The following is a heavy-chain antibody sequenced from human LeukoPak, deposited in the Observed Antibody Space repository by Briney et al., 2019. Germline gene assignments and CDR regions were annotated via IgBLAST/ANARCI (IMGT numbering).Heavy chain of an antibody. CDR2: INPNSGGT. V-gene: IGHV1-2*02. CDR3: ARVPYYYDSSGYSY. J-gene: IGHJ4*02. D-gene: IGHD3-22*01. CDR1: GYTFTGYY. Sequence: VASVKVSCKASGYTFTGYYMNWVRQAAGQGLEWMGWINPNSGGTNYAQKFQGRVTMTRDTSISTAYMELSRLRSDDTAVYYCARVPYYYDSSGYSYWGQGTLVTVSS.